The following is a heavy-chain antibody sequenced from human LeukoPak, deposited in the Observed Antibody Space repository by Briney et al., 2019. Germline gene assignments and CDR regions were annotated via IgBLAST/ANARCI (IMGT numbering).Heavy chain of an antibody. Sequence: GESLKISCQVSGYSFTSYWIARVRQTPGKGLEWMGVIHPPDSDSKYSTSFQGQVTLSVDKSSGTAYLQWSSLKASDTAMYYCARRHGYCSGGSCPNWLDPWGQGTLVTVSS. CDR2: IHPPDSDS. D-gene: IGHD2-15*01. CDR1: GYSFTSYW. CDR3: ARRHGYCSGGSCPNWLDP. J-gene: IGHJ5*02. V-gene: IGHV5-51*01.